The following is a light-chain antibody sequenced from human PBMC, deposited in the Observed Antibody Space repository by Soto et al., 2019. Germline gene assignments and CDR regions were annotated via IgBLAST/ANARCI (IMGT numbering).Light chain of an antibody. J-gene: IGKJ1*01. V-gene: IGKV1-5*01. CDR1: QSLNRW. CDR3: QQYNTYSWT. CDR2: DAS. Sequence: DIEMSHSPSSLSASLADIVTMTFRASQSLNRWLAWYQQKPGKAPKLLIYDASSLQSGVPSRFSGSGSGTEFALTISSLQPHDFATYYCQQYNTYSWTFGPGTKVDI.